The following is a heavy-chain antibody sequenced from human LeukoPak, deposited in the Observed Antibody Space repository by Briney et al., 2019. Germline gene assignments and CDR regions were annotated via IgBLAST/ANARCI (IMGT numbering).Heavy chain of an antibody. Sequence: SETLSLTCTVSGYSISSGYNWGWIRQPPGKGLEYIGSFPHSGNTYYNPSLKSRVTISVGTSKNQFSLKLSSVTAADTAVYYCAREALGGSYYRRFDYWGQGTLVTVSS. CDR3: AREALGGSYYRRFDY. CDR1: GYSISSGYN. J-gene: IGHJ4*02. V-gene: IGHV4-38-2*02. D-gene: IGHD3-10*01. CDR2: FPHSGNT.